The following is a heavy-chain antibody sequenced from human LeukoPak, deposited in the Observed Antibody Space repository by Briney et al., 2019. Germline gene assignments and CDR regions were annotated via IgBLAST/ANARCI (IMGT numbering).Heavy chain of an antibody. CDR2: INHSGST. D-gene: IGHD3-22*01. CDR1: GGSFSGYY. J-gene: IGHJ5*02. Sequence: SEPLSLTCAVYGGSFSGYYWSWIRQPPGKGLEWIGEINHSGSTNYNPSLKSRVTISVDTSKNQFSLKLSSVTAADTAVYYCATGRPSYYYDSSGYEFDPWGQGTLVTVSS. V-gene: IGHV4-34*01. CDR3: ATGRPSYYYDSSGYEFDP.